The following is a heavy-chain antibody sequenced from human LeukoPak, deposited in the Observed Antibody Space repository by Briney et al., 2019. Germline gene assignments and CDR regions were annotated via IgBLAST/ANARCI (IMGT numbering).Heavy chain of an antibody. CDR3: ARDRAAVHDWVDFDH. D-gene: IGHD3-9*01. J-gene: IGHJ5*02. CDR2: FCDSGKP. CDR1: VYRLRDYY. Sequence: GGSLRLSSAVSVYRLRDYYMSWVRQAPGKGLERIGPFCDSGKPFYADLGRGRFALSSDESQNPLYLQMTNLRVQDTVVYFCARDRAAVHDWVDFDHWGQGTLVIVSS. V-gene: IGHV3-66*03.